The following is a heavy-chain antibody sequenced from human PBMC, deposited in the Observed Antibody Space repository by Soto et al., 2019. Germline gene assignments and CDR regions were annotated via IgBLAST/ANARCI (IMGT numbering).Heavy chain of an antibody. V-gene: IGHV1-69*02. CDR1: GGTFSSYT. D-gene: IGHD1-26*01. Sequence: QVQLVQSGAEVKKPGSSVKVSCKASGGTFSSYTISWVRQAPGQGLEWMGRIIPILGIANYAQKFQGRVTITADKSTSTADMELSSLRSEDTAVYYCANQGGSYHFDYWGQGTLVTVSS. CDR3: ANQGGSYHFDY. CDR2: IIPILGIA. J-gene: IGHJ4*02.